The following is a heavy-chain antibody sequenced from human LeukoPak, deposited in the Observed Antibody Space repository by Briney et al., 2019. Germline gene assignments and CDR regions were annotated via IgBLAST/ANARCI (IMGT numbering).Heavy chain of an antibody. CDR3: ARAVGYCSSTSCYKVGDWLDP. CDR2: MNPNSGNT. D-gene: IGHD2-2*02. V-gene: IGHV1-8*01. CDR1: GYTFTSYE. J-gene: IGHJ5*02. Sequence: ASVKVSCKASGYTFTSYEINWVRQATGQGLEWMGWMNPNSGNTDYAQKFQGRVTITRNTSISTAYMELSSLRSEDTAVYYCARAVGYCSSTSCYKVGDWLDPWGQGTLVTVSS.